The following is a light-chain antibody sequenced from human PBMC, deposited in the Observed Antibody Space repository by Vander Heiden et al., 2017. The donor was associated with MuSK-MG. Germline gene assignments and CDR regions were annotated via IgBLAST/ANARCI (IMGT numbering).Light chain of an antibody. V-gene: IGKV1-39*01. CDR2: AAS. CDR3: QQSYSTPYT. Sequence: DSQMTQSPSSLSASVGDRVTITCRASQSISSYLNWYQQKPGKAPKLLTYAASSFLSGVPSRFRGSGSATDFTLTIRILPPAAFAPYYCQQSYSTPYTLGQWTKLEIK. CDR1: QSISSY. J-gene: IGKJ2*01.